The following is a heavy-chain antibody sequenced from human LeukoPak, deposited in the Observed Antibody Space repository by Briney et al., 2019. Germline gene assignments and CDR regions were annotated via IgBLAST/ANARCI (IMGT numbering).Heavy chain of an antibody. CDR3: ARGRGDSRGTSFDY. D-gene: IGHD3-22*01. Sequence: PSETLTLTCTVSGGSISTYYWSWIRQPPGKGLEWIAYIYYTGTTTYNPSLKSRVTISIDTSRHQFSLNLNSVTAADTTVYYCARGRGDSRGTSFDYWGQGTLVTVSS. V-gene: IGHV4-59*01. CDR1: GGSISTYY. J-gene: IGHJ4*02. CDR2: IYYTGTT.